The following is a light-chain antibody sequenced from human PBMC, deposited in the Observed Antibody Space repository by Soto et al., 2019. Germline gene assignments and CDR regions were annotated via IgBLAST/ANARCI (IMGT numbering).Light chain of an antibody. J-gene: IGLJ2*01. Sequence: QSALTQPASVSGSPGQSITISCTGTSSDVCAYNFVSWYQQHPDKAPKLILYDVSTRPSGVSNRFSGSKSGSTASLTISGLQAEDEADYYCSSYTTSTTVVFGGGTKLTVL. CDR3: SSYTTSTTVV. CDR2: DVS. CDR1: SSDVCAYNF. V-gene: IGLV2-14*01.